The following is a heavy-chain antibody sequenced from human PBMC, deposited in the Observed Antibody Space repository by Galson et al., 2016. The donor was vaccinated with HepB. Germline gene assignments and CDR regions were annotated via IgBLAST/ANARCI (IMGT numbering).Heavy chain of an antibody. CDR2: IYHSGST. CDR3: AGSGQWLGTWFDP. CDR1: SGSISSRNW. Sequence: SETLSLTCAVSSGSISSRNWWSWVRQPPGEGLEWIGEIYHSGSTNYNPSLKSRVTISVDKSKNQFSLKLSSVTAADTAVYYCAGSGQWLGTWFDPWGQGTLVTVSS. V-gene: IGHV4-4*02. J-gene: IGHJ5*02. D-gene: IGHD6-19*01.